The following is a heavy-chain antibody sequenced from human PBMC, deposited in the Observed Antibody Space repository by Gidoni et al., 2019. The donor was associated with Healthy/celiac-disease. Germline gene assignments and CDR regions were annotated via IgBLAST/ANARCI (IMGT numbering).Heavy chain of an antibody. CDR3: AKATFGGVIVIPYYFDY. V-gene: IGHV3-23*01. CDR1: GFTFSSSA. CDR2: ISGSGGST. J-gene: IGHJ4*02. Sequence: EVQLLESGGGLVQPGGSLRLSCAASGFTFSSSAMSWVRQAPGKGLEWVSAISGSGGSTYYADSVKGRFTISRDNSKNTLYLQMNSLRAEDTAVYYCAKATFGGVIVIPYYFDYWGQGTLVTVSS. D-gene: IGHD3-16*02.